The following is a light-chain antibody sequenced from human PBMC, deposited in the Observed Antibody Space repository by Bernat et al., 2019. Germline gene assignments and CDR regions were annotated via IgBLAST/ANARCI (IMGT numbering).Light chain of an antibody. CDR2: ENY. J-gene: IGLJ2*01. V-gene: IGLV6-57*04. CDR1: SGNIASNY. Sequence: FTLTQPRSVSGSPGETVTISCTRSSGNIASNYVQWYQQRPEGGLILVILENYQRPSGVPHRFSGAIDCSSNSALLKISGLQAEDEADYFSQYYDGTSPVIFGGGTKVTAL. CDR3: QYYDGTSPVI.